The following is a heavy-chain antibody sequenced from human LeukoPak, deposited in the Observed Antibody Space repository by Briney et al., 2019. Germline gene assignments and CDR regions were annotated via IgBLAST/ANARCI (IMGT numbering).Heavy chain of an antibody. D-gene: IGHD1-26*01. CDR1: GGTFSSYA. V-gene: IGHV1-69*01. CDR3: ARASGPYSGSYHAEYFQH. J-gene: IGHJ1*01. CDR2: IIPIFGTA. Sequence: ASVKVSCKASGGTFSSYAISWVRQAPGQGLEWMGGIIPIFGTANYAQKFQGRVTITADESTSTAYMELSSLRSEDTAVYYCARASGPYSGSYHAEYFQHWGQGTLVTVSS.